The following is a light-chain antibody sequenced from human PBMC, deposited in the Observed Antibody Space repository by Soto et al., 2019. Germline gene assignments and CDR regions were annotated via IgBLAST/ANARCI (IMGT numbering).Light chain of an antibody. J-gene: IGKJ1*01. CDR1: QSISDW. CDR3: LQYVSLWTFGERHDSLWT. Sequence: DIQMTQSPSTLSASVGDRVTITCRASQSISDWLAWYQQKPGKAPKLLIYKASSLESGVPSRFSGSGSGTEFTRTISSLQPDDFATYNCLQYVSLWTFGERHDSLWTFGQGTKVE. V-gene: IGKV1-5*03. CDR2: KAS.